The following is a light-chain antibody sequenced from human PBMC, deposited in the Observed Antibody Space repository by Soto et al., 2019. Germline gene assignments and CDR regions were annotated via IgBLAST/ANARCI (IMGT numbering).Light chain of an antibody. CDR3: CSYAPSRTLL. CDR2: EGN. CDR1: SSDVGTYNL. J-gene: IGLJ2*01. V-gene: IGLV2-23*01. Sequence: QSALTQPASVSGSPGESITISCTGTSSDVGTYNLVTWYQQHPGRVPKLILYEGNKRPSGVSSRFSASKSGNTASLTISGLQAEDEADYFCCSYAPSRTLLFGGGTKVTV.